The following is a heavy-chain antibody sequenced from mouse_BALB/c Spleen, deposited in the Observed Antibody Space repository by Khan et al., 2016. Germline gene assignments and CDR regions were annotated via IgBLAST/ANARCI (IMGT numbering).Heavy chain of an antibody. Sequence: QIQLVQSGPELKKPGETVEISCKASGYTFTNYGMNWVMQAPGKGLKWMGWINTYTGEPTYADDFKGRFAFSLENAASTAYLQINNLKNEDLATYFWARKGDFSITVVATVYGMDYWGQGTSFTVSS. CDR3: ARKGDFSITVVATVYGMDY. J-gene: IGHJ4*01. CDR2: INTYTGEP. CDR1: GYTFTNYG. V-gene: IGHV9-1*02. D-gene: IGHD1-1*01.